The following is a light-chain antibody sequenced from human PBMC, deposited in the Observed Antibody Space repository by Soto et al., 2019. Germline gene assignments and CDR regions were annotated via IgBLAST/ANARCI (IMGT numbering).Light chain of an antibody. CDR2: QAS. Sequence: DIQMTQSPSTLSAAVGDRVTIACRASQSISNWLAWYQQKPGKAPKLLIYQASNLETGVPSRFSGSGSGTEFTLTISNLQPDDFATYYCQQYNKTFGQGTKVEFK. V-gene: IGKV1-5*03. CDR1: QSISNW. CDR3: QQYNKT. J-gene: IGKJ1*01.